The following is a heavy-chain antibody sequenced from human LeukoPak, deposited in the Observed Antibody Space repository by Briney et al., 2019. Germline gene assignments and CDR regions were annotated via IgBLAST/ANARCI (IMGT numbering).Heavy chain of an antibody. D-gene: IGHD2-21*01. Sequence: PGGSLRLSCAASGFTVISNYMSWVRQAPGKGLEWVSYISGSSSATDYADSVKGRFTISRDNAKNSLYLQMDSLRDEDTAVYYCAREYSGIDYWGQGTLVTVSS. CDR2: ISGSSSAT. CDR3: AREYSGIDY. J-gene: IGHJ4*02. CDR1: GFTVISNY. V-gene: IGHV3-48*02.